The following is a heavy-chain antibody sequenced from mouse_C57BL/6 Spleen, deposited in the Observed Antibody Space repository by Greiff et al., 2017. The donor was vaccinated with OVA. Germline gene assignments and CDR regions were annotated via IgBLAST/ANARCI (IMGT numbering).Heavy chain of an antibody. CDR3: ARHDGAAQATAWFAY. D-gene: IGHD3-2*02. V-gene: IGHV5-6*01. Sequence: EVQLVESGGDLVKPGGSLKLSCAASGFTFSSYGMSWVRQTPDKRLEWVATISSGGSYTYYPDSVKGRFTISRDNAKNTLYLQMSSLKSEDTAMYYCARHDGAAQATAWFAYWGQGTLVTVSA. CDR1: GFTFSSYG. CDR2: ISSGGSYT. J-gene: IGHJ3*01.